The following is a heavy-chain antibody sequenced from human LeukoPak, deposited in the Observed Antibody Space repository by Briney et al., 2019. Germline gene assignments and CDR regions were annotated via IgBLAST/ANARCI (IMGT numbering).Heavy chain of an antibody. CDR1: GFTFSNYS. J-gene: IGHJ6*02. D-gene: IGHD4-17*01. V-gene: IGHV3-21*01. CDR2: ISSSSSYI. Sequence: GGSLRLSCAASGFTFSNYSMNWVRQAPGKGLEWVSSISSSSSYIYYADSVKGRFTISRDNAKNSLYLQMNSLRAEDTAVYYCARDLGMATVTTGGYYYYGMDVWSQGTTVTVSS. CDR3: ARDLGMATVTTGGYYYYGMDV.